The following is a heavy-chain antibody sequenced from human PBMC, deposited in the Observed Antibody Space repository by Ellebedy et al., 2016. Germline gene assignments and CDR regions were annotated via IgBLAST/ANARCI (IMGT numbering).Heavy chain of an antibody. CDR1: GGSFSGYY. J-gene: IGHJ4*01. V-gene: IGHV4-34*01. CDR2: IHHSGST. D-gene: IGHD2-21*01. Sequence: SETLSLTCAVYGGSFSGYYWSWIRQPPGKGLEWVGEIHHSGSTSYKPPLKSRVTISGDTSKNQFSLRLTSVTAADTAVYYCARGVLGDYYFDYWGQGILVTVSS. CDR3: ARGVLGDYYFDY.